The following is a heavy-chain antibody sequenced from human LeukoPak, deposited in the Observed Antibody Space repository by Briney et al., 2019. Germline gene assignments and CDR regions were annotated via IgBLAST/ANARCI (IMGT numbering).Heavy chain of an antibody. J-gene: IGHJ4*02. CDR3: ARAAKSSSGYLGFDY. D-gene: IGHD3-22*01. V-gene: IGHV5-51*01. CDR2: IYPGNSDT. CDR1: GYILTNNW. Sequence: KNGESLKISCKISGYILTNNWIGWVRQVPGKGLEWMGLIYPGNSDTKYSPSFQGQVTFSVDKSINTAYLQWSSLKASDTAMYYCARAAKSSSGYLGFDYWGQGTLVTVSS.